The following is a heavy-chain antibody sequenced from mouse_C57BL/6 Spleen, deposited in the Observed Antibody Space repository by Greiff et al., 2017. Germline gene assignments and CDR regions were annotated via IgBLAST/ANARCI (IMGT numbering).Heavy chain of an antibody. V-gene: IGHV2-2*01. CDR2: IWSGGST. CDR1: GFSLTSYG. CDR3: ARNKDGPYYAMDY. Sequence: QVQLQQSGPGLVQPSQSLSITCTVSGFSLTSYGVHWVRQSPGKGLEWLGVIWSGGSTDYNAAFISRLSISKDNSKSQVFFKMNSLQAYDTAIYYCARNKDGPYYAMDYWGQGTSVTVSS. J-gene: IGHJ4*01. D-gene: IGHD2-3*01.